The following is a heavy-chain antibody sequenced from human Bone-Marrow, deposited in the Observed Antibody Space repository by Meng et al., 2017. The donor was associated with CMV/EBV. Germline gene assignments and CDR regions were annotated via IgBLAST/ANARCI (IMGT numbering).Heavy chain of an antibody. CDR2: ISSSGSTI. V-gene: IGHV3-48*03. Sequence: GESLKISCAASGFTFSSYEMNWVRQAPGKGLEWVSYISSSGSTIYYADSVKGRFTISRDNAKNSLYLQMNSLSADDTAVYYCARESAQPSVYWFDPWGQGTLVTVSS. CDR1: GFTFSSYE. D-gene: IGHD1-1*01. CDR3: ARESAQPSVYWFDP. J-gene: IGHJ5*02.